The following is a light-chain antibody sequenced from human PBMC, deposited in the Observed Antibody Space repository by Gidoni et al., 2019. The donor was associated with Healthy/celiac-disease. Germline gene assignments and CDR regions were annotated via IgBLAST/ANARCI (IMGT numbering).Light chain of an antibody. J-gene: IGKJ1*01. CDR2: AAS. Sequence: DIQMTQSPSSLSASVGARVTIPCRASQGISNYLAWYQQKPGKVPKLLIYAASTLQSGVPSRFSGSGSGTDFTLTISSLQPEDVATYYCQKYNSAPRTFGQGTKVEIK. V-gene: IGKV1-27*01. CDR3: QKYNSAPRT. CDR1: QGISNY.